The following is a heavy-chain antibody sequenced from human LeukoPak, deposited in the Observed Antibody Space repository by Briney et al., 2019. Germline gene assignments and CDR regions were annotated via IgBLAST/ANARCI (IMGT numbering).Heavy chain of an antibody. D-gene: IGHD5-24*01. J-gene: IGHJ3*01. CDR1: GYTFTSYG. CDR2: INPDGGNT. V-gene: IGHV1-46*01. CDR3: ARIRDGYNDAYDL. Sequence: GASVKVSCKASGYTFTSYGISWVRQAPGQGLEWMGLINPDGGNTNYAQNFQGRVTLTRDTSTSTVYMELSSLRSEDTAIYYCARIRDGYNDAYDLWGQRTVVTVPS.